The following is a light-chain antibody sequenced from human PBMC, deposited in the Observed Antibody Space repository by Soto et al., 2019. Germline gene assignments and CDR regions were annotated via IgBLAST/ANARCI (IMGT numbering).Light chain of an antibody. V-gene: IGKV1-39*01. Sequence: DIQMTQSPSSLSASVGDRVTITCRASQNIFSYLSWYQHKPGKAPRLLIYAASSLQSGVPSRFSGSGSGTDFALTISSLQPEDFATYFCQQSYSTPPWTFGQGTKVDIK. CDR3: QQSYSTPPWT. CDR1: QNIFSY. CDR2: AAS. J-gene: IGKJ1*01.